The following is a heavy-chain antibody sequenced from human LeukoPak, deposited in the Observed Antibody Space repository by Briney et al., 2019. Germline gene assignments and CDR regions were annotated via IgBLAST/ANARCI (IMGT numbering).Heavy chain of an antibody. CDR3: AKDKWRNGGFDY. Sequence: GGSLRLSCAASGFTFSSYGMHWVRQAPGKGLEWVAFIRFDGSNKYYADSVKGRFTISRDNSNNTLYLQMSSLRPEDTAVYHCAKDKWRNGGFDYWGQGTLVTVSS. CDR2: IRFDGSNK. J-gene: IGHJ4*02. CDR1: GFTFSSYG. D-gene: IGHD4-23*01. V-gene: IGHV3-30*02.